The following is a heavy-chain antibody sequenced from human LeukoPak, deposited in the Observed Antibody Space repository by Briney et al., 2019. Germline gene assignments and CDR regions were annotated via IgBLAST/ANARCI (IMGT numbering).Heavy chain of an antibody. CDR3: TREVWGSTFPDY. V-gene: IGHV4-38-2*02. CDR1: GYSISSGYF. CDR2: THHSGAT. J-gene: IGHJ4*02. D-gene: IGHD7-27*01. Sequence: NPSETLSLTCSVSGYSISSGYFWGWIRQPPGKRPEWIATTHHSGATYCNPSLKSRVTLSVDMSKNQVSLKLTSVTAADTAVYYCTREVWGSTFPDYWGQGTLVTVSS.